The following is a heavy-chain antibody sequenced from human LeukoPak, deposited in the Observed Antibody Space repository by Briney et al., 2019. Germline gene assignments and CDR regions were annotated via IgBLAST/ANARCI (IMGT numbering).Heavy chain of an antibody. CDR3: ARAVTFAGVMFDP. V-gene: IGHV1-2*02. Sequence: EASVKVSCKASEYTFSDYFMHWVRQAPGQGLEWMGWMNPKSGGTNYAQNFQGRVTMTRDTSNNTAYMELTSLRSDDTAVYYCARAVTFAGVMFDPWGQGTLVTVSS. CDR2: MNPKSGGT. D-gene: IGHD3-16*01. J-gene: IGHJ5*02. CDR1: EYTFSDYF.